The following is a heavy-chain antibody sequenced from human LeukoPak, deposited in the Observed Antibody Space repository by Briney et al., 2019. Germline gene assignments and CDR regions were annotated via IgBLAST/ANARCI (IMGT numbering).Heavy chain of an antibody. CDR2: INHSGST. J-gene: IGHJ4*02. CDR3: ASLIVVAPD. D-gene: IGHD2-15*01. Sequence: SETLSLTCAVYGGSFSGYYWSWIRQPPGKGLEWIGEINHSGSTNYNPSLKSRVTISVDTSKNQFSLKLSSVTAADTAVYYCASLIVVAPDWGQGTLVTVSS. CDR1: GGSFSGYY. V-gene: IGHV4-34*01.